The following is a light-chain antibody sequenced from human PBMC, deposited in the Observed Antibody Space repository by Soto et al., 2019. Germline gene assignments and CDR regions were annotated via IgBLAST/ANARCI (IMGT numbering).Light chain of an antibody. V-gene: IGLV2-14*03. CDR1: SSDVGGYNY. CDR3: SSYTISSTVV. CDR2: YVD. Sequence: QSALTQPASVSGSPGQSITISCTGTSSDVGGYNYVSWYQQHPGKAPKLMIYYVDNRPSGVSNRFSGSKSGNTASLTISGLQAEDEADYYCSSYTISSTVVFGGGTKLTVL. J-gene: IGLJ2*01.